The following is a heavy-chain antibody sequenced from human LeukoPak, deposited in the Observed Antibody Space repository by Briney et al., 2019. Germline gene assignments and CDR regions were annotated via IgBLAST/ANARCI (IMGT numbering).Heavy chain of an antibody. Sequence: GGSLRLSCAASGFTFSSYGMHWVRQAPGKGLEWVAFIRYDGSNRYYADSVEGRFAISRDNSKNTLYLQMNSLRAEDTAVYYCAKDLNDYGDYGYEGCGYWGQGTLVSVSS. D-gene: IGHD4-17*01. CDR3: AKDLNDYGDYGYEGCGY. V-gene: IGHV3-30*02. CDR1: GFTFSSYG. CDR2: IRYDGSNR. J-gene: IGHJ4*02.